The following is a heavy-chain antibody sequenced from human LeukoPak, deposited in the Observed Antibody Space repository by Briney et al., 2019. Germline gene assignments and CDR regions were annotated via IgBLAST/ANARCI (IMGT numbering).Heavy chain of an antibody. Sequence: SETLSLTCTVSGGSISSSSYYWGWIRQPPGKGLEWIGEINHSGSTNYNPSLKSRVTISVDTSKNQFSLKLSSVTAADTAVYYCARLVGTARFDYRGQGTLVTVSS. V-gene: IGHV4-39*07. CDR2: INHSGST. D-gene: IGHD2-21*02. CDR1: GGSISSSSYY. CDR3: ARLVGTARFDY. J-gene: IGHJ4*02.